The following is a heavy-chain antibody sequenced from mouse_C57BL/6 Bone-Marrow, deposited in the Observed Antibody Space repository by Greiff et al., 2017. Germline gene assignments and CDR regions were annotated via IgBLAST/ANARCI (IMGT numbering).Heavy chain of an antibody. CDR1: GFSLTSYG. J-gene: IGHJ1*03. CDR2: IWSGGST. V-gene: IGHV2-2*01. CDR3: ARSYYGSSYCYWYFDV. D-gene: IGHD1-1*01. Sequence: QVQLKQSGPGLVQPSQSLSITCTVSGFSLTSYGVHWVRQSPGKGLEWLGVIWSGGSTDYTAAFISRLSISKDNSKSQVFFKMNSLQADDTAIYYCARSYYGSSYCYWYFDVWGTGTTVTVSS.